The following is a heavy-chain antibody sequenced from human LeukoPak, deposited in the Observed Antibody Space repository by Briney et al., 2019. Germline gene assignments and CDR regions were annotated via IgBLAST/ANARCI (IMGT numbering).Heavy chain of an antibody. J-gene: IGHJ4*02. CDR2: IYHSGST. V-gene: IGHV4-30-2*01. D-gene: IGHD3-3*01. Sequence: PSETLSLTCAVSGGSISSGGYYWSWIRQPPGKGLEWIGYIYHSGSTYYNPSLKSRVTISVDRSKNQFSLKLSSVTAADTAVYYCARSITIFGVVAYFDYWGQGTLVTVSS. CDR3: ARSITIFGVVAYFDY. CDR1: GGSISSGGYY.